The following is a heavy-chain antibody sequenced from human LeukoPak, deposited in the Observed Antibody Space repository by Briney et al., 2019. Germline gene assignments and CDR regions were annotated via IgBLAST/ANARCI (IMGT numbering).Heavy chain of an antibody. CDR3: ARGGMITSGVDY. D-gene: IGHD3-16*01. V-gene: IGHV1-69*05. CDR1: GGTFSSYA. J-gene: IGHJ4*02. CDR2: IIPIFGTA. Sequence: ASVKVSCKASGGTFSSYAISWVRQAPGQGLEWMGRIIPIFGTANYAQKFQGRVTITTAESTSTAYMELSSLRSEDTAVYYCARGGMITSGVDYWGQGTLVTVSS.